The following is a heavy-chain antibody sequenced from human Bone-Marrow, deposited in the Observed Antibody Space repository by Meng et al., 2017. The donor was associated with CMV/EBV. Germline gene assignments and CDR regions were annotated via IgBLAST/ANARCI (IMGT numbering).Heavy chain of an antibody. V-gene: IGHV3-30*04. D-gene: IGHD2-8*01. CDR1: GFTFSSYA. CDR2: ISYDGSNK. CDR3: AKDGGVIMVYATYFDY. J-gene: IGHJ4*02. Sequence: GESLKISCAASGFTFSSYAMHWVRQAPGKGLEWVAVISYDGSNKYYADSVKGRFTISRDNSKNTLYLQMNSLRAEDTAVYYCAKDGGVIMVYATYFDYWGQGTLVTVSS.